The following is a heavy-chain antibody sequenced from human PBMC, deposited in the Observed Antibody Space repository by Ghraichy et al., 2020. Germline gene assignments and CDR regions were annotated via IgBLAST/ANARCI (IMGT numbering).Heavy chain of an antibody. J-gene: IGHJ4*02. Sequence: SETLSLTCIVSGASISSSTYYWAWIRQPPGKGLEWIGSIYYSGNTYYNPSLKSRVTISVDTSKNQFSLKLNSVTAADTAVYYCARHERDSSAPARGVYWGQGTLVTVSS. CDR1: GASISSSTYY. D-gene: IGHD3-22*01. CDR3: ARHERDSSAPARGVY. CDR2: IYYSGNT. V-gene: IGHV4-39*01.